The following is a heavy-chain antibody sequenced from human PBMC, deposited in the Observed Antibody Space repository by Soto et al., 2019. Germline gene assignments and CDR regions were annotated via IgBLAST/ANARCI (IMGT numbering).Heavy chain of an antibody. D-gene: IGHD6-13*01. V-gene: IGHV4-39*01. J-gene: IGHJ5*02. CDR3: ARIRKGYSSSWPPGWFDP. Sequence: SETLSLTCTVSGGSISSSSYYWGWIRQPPGKGLEWIGSIYYSGSTYYNPSLKSRVTISVDTSKNQFSLKLSSVTAADTAVYYCARIRKGYSSSWPPGWFDPWGQGTLVTVSS. CDR2: IYYSGST. CDR1: GGSISSSSYY.